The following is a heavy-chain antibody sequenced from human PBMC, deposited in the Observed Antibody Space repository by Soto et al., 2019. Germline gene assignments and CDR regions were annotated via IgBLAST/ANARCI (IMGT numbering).Heavy chain of an antibody. CDR1: GGSISSSSYY. CDR3: ARDRRLSGSYYNNFDY. Sequence: SETLSLTCTVSGGSISSSSYYWGWIRQPPGKGLEWIGSIYYSGSTYYNPSLKSRVTISVDTSKNKFSLKLSSVTAANTAVYYCARDRRLSGSYYNNFDYWGQGTLVTVSS. J-gene: IGHJ4*02. V-gene: IGHV4-39*07. CDR2: IYYSGST. D-gene: IGHD1-26*01.